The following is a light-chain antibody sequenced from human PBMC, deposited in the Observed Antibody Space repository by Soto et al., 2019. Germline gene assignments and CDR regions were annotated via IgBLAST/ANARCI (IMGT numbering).Light chain of an antibody. CDR1: QSVSKY. CDR2: GAS. V-gene: IGKV3-11*01. CDR3: QQRNNWPWS. J-gene: IGKJ3*01. Sequence: DIVVTESXATLSFSRWAXXXXXXXVSQSVSKYLAWYQQIXGQAPRLLINGASXRANGIPARFSGSGSGTDFTLTTSGLETEDFAVYYCQQRNNWPWSFGAGTKVDIK.